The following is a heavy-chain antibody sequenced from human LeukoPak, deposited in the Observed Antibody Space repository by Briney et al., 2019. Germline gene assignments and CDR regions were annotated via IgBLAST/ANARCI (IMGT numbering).Heavy chain of an antibody. Sequence: SETLPLTCTVSGGSISSYYWSWIRQPPGKGLEWIGYIYTSGSTIYNPSLKSRVTISVDTSKNQFSLKLSSVTAADTAVYYCARGIAARPPDAFDIWGQGTMVTVSS. D-gene: IGHD6-6*01. V-gene: IGHV4-4*09. CDR1: GGSISSYY. CDR3: ARGIAARPPDAFDI. CDR2: IYTSGST. J-gene: IGHJ3*02.